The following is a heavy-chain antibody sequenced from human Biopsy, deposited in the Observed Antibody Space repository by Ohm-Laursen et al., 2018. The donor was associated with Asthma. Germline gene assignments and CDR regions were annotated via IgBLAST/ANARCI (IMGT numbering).Heavy chain of an antibody. CDR1: GGSMSSSSYY. Sequence: PSETLSLTCTVSGGSMSSSSYYWGWIRQPPGKGLEWMGSIFYTGSVYHNPSLKSRVTISVDTSKNHFSLKLSSVTAADTAVHYCARHWDWGSFFDYWGQGTPVTVSS. D-gene: IGHD7-27*01. V-gene: IGHV4-39*01. J-gene: IGHJ4*02. CDR2: IFYTGSV. CDR3: ARHWDWGSFFDY.